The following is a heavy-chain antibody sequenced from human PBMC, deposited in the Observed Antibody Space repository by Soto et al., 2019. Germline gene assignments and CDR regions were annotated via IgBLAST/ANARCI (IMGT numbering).Heavy chain of an antibody. CDR2: IYYSGST. J-gene: IGHJ3*02. Sequence: PSETLSLTCTVSGGSVSSGSYYWSWIRQPPGKGLEWIGYIYYSGSTNYNPSLKSRVTISVDTSKNQFSLKLSSVTAADTAVYYCAREGRWQSDPITIFGVVINDAFDIWGQGTMVTVS. D-gene: IGHD3-3*01. V-gene: IGHV4-61*01. CDR3: AREGRWQSDPITIFGVVINDAFDI. CDR1: GGSVSSGSYY.